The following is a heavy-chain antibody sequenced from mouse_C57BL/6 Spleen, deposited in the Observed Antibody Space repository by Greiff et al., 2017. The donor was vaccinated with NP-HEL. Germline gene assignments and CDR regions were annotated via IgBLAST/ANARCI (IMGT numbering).Heavy chain of an antibody. Sequence: LKQPGAELVMPGASVKLSCKASGYTFTSYWMHWVKQRPGQGLEWIGEIDPSDSYTNYNQKFKGKSTLTVDKSSSTAYMQLSSLTSEDSAVYYCARSSNYLFAYWGQGTLVTVSA. CDR1: GYTFTSYW. V-gene: IGHV1-69*01. CDR2: IDPSDSYT. D-gene: IGHD2-5*01. J-gene: IGHJ3*01. CDR3: ARSSNYLFAY.